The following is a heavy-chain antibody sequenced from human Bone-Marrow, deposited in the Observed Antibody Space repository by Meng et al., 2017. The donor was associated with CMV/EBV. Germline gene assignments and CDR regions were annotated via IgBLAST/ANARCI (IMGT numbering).Heavy chain of an antibody. Sequence: GGSLRLSCAASGFTFSYFFMHWVRQAPGKGLVWVSRINSDGSSTKYADSVKGRFTISRDNAKDTLHLQMNSLRAEDTAVYYCARYPFGGEYYGMDVWGQGTTVTVSS. CDR1: GFTFSYFF. D-gene: IGHD3-16*01. V-gene: IGHV3-74*03. CDR2: INSDGSST. J-gene: IGHJ6*02. CDR3: ARYPFGGEYYGMDV.